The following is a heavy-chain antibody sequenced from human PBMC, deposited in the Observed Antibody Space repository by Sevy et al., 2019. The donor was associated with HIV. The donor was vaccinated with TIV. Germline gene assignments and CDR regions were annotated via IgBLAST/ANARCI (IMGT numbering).Heavy chain of an antibody. Sequence: GESLKISCAVSGFTFNNAWMNWVRQAPGTGLQWVGLIKSKIVGETTDYAAPVKGRFTISRDDSKNTLFLQMNSLKIEDTAVYYCATAPGYYDSAPFDYWGPGTLVTVSS. J-gene: IGHJ4*02. CDR3: ATAPGYYDSAPFDY. CDR1: GFTFNNAW. V-gene: IGHV3-15*01. CDR2: IKSKIVGETT. D-gene: IGHD3-22*01.